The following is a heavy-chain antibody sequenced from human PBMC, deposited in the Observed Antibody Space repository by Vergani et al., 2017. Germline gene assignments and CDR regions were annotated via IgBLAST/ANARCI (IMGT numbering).Heavy chain of an antibody. CDR1: GFTFSSYA. V-gene: IGHV3-23*01. D-gene: IGHD2-2*01. Sequence: EVQLLESGGGLVQPGGSLRLSCAASGFTFSSYAMSWVRQAPGKGLEWVSAISGSGGSTYYADSVKGRFTISRDNSKNTLYLQMNSLRAEDTAVYYCAGEARGGYCSSTSCYIDYWGQGTLVTVSS. CDR2: ISGSGGST. CDR3: AGEARGGYCSSTSCYIDY. J-gene: IGHJ4*02.